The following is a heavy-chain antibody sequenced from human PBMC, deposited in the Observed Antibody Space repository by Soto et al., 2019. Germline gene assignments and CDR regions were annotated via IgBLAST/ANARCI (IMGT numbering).Heavy chain of an antibody. CDR2: IYYSGTT. CDR3: AREIDYDDSSGYYSGGAFDI. D-gene: IGHD3-22*01. J-gene: IGHJ3*02. Sequence: QVQLQESGPGLVKPSQTLSLTCTVSGDSISSAAYYWTWIRQHPGKGLEWIGDIYYSGTTYYNLSLKSRVTISVDTSKNQFSVRLSSVTAADTAVYYCAREIDYDDSSGYYSGGAFDIWGQGTMVTVSS. CDR1: GDSISSAAYY. V-gene: IGHV4-31*03.